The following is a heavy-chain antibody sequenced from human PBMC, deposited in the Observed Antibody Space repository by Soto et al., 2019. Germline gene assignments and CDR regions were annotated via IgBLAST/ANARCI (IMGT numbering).Heavy chain of an antibody. V-gene: IGHV1-2*02. D-gene: IGHD3-22*01. CDR1: GYSLRGNY. Sequence: ASVKVSCKASGYSLRGNYIHWVRQTPGQGLEWMGWINPNSSGTVYAQKFQGRVTMTRGTSLTTVYMQLNGLTSDDSAVYYCARDLIVDGPDNYAMDVWGQGTTVTVS. J-gene: IGHJ6*02. CDR3: ARDLIVDGPDNYAMDV. CDR2: INPNSSGT.